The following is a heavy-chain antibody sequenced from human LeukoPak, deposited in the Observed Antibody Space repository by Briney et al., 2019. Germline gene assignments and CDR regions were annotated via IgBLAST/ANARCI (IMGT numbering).Heavy chain of an antibody. CDR3: TRWTFGAQGLFDY. CDR2: IRSKANSYAT. CDR1: GFTFSGSA. D-gene: IGHD3-10*01. Sequence: PGGSLRLSCAASGFTFSGSAMHWVRQASGKGVEGVGRIRSKANSYATAHAASGKGRFTISRDDSKNTAYLQMNSLKTEDTAVYYCTRWTFGAQGLFDYWGQGTLVTVSS. J-gene: IGHJ4*02. V-gene: IGHV3-73*01.